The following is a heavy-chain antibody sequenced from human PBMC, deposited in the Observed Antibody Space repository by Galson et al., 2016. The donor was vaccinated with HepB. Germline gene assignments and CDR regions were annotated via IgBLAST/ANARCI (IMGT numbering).Heavy chain of an antibody. CDR2: ISTRRTT. Sequence: SLRLSCAASGFKLSHYAMHWVRQGPDKGLEWVAGISTRRTTYYSDSVQGRFTISRDNSNNTLYLQMNGLRAEDTAVYYCAKERLVRRIFDHWGQGTLLTVSS. J-gene: IGHJ4*02. V-gene: IGHV3-23*01. CDR3: AKERLVRRIFDH. D-gene: IGHD1-1*01. CDR1: GFKLSHYA.